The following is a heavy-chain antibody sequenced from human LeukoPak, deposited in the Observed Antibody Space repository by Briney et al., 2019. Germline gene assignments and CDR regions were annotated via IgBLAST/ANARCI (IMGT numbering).Heavy chain of an antibody. CDR3: AKTSGLAVAGYFDY. V-gene: IGHV3-9*01. Sequence: PGGSLRLSCAASGFTFDDYAMHWVRQAPGKGLEWVSGISRNSGSIGYADSVKGRFTISRDNAKNSLYLQMNSLRAEDTALYYCAKTSGLAVAGYFDYWGQGTLVTVSS. CDR1: GFTFDDYA. D-gene: IGHD6-19*01. J-gene: IGHJ4*02. CDR2: ISRNSGSI.